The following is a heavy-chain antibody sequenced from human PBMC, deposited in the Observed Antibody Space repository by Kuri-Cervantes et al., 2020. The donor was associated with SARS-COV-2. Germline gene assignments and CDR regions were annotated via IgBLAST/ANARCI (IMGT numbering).Heavy chain of an antibody. Sequence: GGSLRLSCAASGFTFSSYSMNWVRQAPGKGLEWVSSISSSSSYIYYADSVKGRFTISRDNAKNSLYLQMNSLRAEDTAVYYWAREWSGRYYYYYGMDVWGQGTTVTVSS. J-gene: IGHJ6*02. CDR3: AREWSGRYYYYYGMDV. D-gene: IGHD3-3*01. CDR1: GFTFSSYS. V-gene: IGHV3-21*01. CDR2: ISSSSSYI.